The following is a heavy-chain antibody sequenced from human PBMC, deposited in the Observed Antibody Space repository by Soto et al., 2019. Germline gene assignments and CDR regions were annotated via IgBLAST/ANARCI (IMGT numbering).Heavy chain of an antibody. J-gene: IGHJ4*02. D-gene: IGHD2-15*01. CDR1: GFTFTIYW. CDR2: MNQDGSDK. CDR3: ARHSGGFDY. V-gene: IGHV3-7*01. Sequence: GGSLRLSCAASGFTFTIYWMSWVRQAPGKGLEWVANMNQDGSDKYYVDSVKGRFTISRDNAQNSLYLQMNSLRVEDTAVYYCARHSGGFDYWGQGTLVTVSS.